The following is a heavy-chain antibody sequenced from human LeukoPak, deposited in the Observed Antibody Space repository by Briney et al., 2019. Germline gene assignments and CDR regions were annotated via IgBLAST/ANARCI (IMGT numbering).Heavy chain of an antibody. CDR1: GYTFTSYG. J-gene: IGHJ4*02. CDR2: ISAYNGNT. D-gene: IGHD3-3*01. Sequence: GASVKVSCKASGYTFTSYGISWVRQAPGQGLEWMGWISAYNGNTNYAQKLQGRVTMTTDTSTSTAYMELRSLRSDDTAVYYCARDEYDFWSGYYTRYYFDYWGQGTLVTVSS. V-gene: IGHV1-18*01. CDR3: ARDEYDFWSGYYTRYYFDY.